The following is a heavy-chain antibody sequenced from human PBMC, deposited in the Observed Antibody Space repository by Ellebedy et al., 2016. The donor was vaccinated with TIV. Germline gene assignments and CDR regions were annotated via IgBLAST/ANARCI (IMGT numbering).Heavy chain of an antibody. CDR3: ARADSYGDYRFDY. J-gene: IGHJ4*02. V-gene: IGHV4-34*01. CDR2: INHSGST. D-gene: IGHD4-17*01. Sequence: MPSETLSLTCAVYGGSFSGYYWSWIRQPPGKGLEWIGEINHSGSTNYNPSLKSRVTISVDTSKNQFSLKLSSVTAADTAVYYCARADSYGDYRFDYWGQGTLVTVSS. CDR1: GGSFSGYY.